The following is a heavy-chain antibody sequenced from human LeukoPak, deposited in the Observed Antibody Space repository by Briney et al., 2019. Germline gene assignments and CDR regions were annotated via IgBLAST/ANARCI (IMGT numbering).Heavy chain of an antibody. V-gene: IGHV1-18*04. CDR3: ARAGARISMLRGGLDY. CDR1: GYTFGTYG. D-gene: IGHD2-8*01. J-gene: IGHJ4*02. CDR2: ISAYNDKT. Sequence: ASVKVSCKASGYTFGTYGISWVRQAPGRGLEWMGWISAYNDKTNYAQKYEGRVTMTTDTSTTTAYMELRSLTSDDTAVYYCARAGARISMLRGGLDYWGQGTLVTVSS.